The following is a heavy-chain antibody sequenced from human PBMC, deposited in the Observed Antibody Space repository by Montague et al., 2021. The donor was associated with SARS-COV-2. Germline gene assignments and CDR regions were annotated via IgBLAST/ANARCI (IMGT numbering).Heavy chain of an antibody. V-gene: IGHV3-30-3*01. CDR1: GFTFSSYA. D-gene: IGHD3-10*01. Sequence: SLRLSCAASGFTFSSYAMHWVRQAPGKGLEWVTIISYDGSNKYYADFVKGRFTISSDNSKNTLYLQMNSLRAEDTAVYYCARGGVDYGMDVWGQGTTVTVSS. CDR2: ISYDGSNK. CDR3: ARGGVDYGMDV. J-gene: IGHJ6*02.